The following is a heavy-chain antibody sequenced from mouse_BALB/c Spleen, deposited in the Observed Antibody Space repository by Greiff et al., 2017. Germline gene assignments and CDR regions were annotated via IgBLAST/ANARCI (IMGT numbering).Heavy chain of an antibody. J-gene: IGHJ4*01. Sequence: QVQLQQSGPSLVQPSQSLSITCTVSGFSLTSYGVHWVRQSPGKGLEWLGVIWRGGSTDYNAAFMSRLSITKDNSKSQVFFKMNSLQADDTAIYYCAKRSRIGFEAMDYWGQGTSVTVSS. CDR2: IWRGGST. V-gene: IGHV2-5-1*01. CDR1: GFSLTSYG. CDR3: AKRSRIGFEAMDY.